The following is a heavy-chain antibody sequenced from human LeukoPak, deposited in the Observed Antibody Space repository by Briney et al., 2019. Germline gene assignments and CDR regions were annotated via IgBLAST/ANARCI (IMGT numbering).Heavy chain of an antibody. CDR2: ISFDGSTK. V-gene: IGHV3-30*03. J-gene: IGHJ4*02. CDR3: ARDGEAYCSGGSCSYFDS. CDR1: GFTFSSYG. Sequence: GRSLRLSCAASGFTFSSYGMHWVRQAPGKGLEWVAVISFDGSTKYYADSVKGRFTISRDNSKNTLYLQMNSLRAEDTAVYYCARDGEAYCSGGSCSYFDSWGQGTLVTVSS. D-gene: IGHD2-15*01.